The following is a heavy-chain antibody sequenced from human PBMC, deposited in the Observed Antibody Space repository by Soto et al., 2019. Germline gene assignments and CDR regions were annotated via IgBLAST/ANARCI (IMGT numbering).Heavy chain of an antibody. CDR3: ARATVDYYYYYGMDV. V-gene: IGHV4-59*01. J-gene: IGHJ6*02. D-gene: IGHD4-17*01. CDR1: GGSISSYC. CDR2: IYYSGST. Sequence: SETLSLTCTVSGGSISSYCWSWSREPPGKGLEWIGYIYYSGSTNYNPSLKSRVTISVDTSKNQFSLKLSSVTAADTAVYYCARATVDYYYYYGMDVWGQGTTVTVSS.